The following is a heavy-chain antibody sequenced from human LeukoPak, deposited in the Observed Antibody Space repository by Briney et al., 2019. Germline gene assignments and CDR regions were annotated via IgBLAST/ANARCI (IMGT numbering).Heavy chain of an antibody. CDR2: ISSSGSTI. J-gene: IGHJ3*02. V-gene: IGHV3-48*03. Sequence: GGSLRLSCAASGFTFSSYEMNWVRQAPGKGLEWVSYISSSGSTIYYADSVKGRFTISRDNAKNSLYLQMNSLRAEDTAVYYCARALGATDAFDIWGQGTMVTVSS. D-gene: IGHD1-26*01. CDR1: GFTFSSYE. CDR3: ARALGATDAFDI.